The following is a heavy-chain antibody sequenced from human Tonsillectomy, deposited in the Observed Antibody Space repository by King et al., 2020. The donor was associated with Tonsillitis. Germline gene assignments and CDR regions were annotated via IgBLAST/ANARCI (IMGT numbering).Heavy chain of an antibody. CDR1: GFTFSNAW. J-gene: IGHJ5*02. CDR3: TTFFRYDSSGPWA. CDR2: IKSKTDGGTT. Sequence: VQLVESGGGLVKPGGSLRLSCAASGFTFSNAWMSWVRQAPGKGLEWVGRIKSKTDGGTTDYAAPVKGRFTISRDDSKNTLYLQMNSLKTEGTAVYYCTTFFRYDSSGPWAWGQGTLVTVSA. D-gene: IGHD3-22*01. V-gene: IGHV3-15*01.